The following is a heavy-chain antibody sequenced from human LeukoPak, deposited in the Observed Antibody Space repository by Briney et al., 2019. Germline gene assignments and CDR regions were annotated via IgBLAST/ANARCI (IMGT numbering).Heavy chain of an antibody. V-gene: IGHV4-38-2*02. CDR3: AREEEDIVVVVAATEEIIAFDI. CDR1: GYSISSGYY. Sequence: SETLSLTCTVSGYSISSGYYWCWIRQPPREVLEWMGSIYHSGSTYYNPSLKRRVIILVDTSNNQFSLMLSPLTAADPASYYCAREEEDIVVVVAATEEIIAFDIWGQGTMVTVSS. J-gene: IGHJ3*02. D-gene: IGHD2-15*01. CDR2: IYHSGST.